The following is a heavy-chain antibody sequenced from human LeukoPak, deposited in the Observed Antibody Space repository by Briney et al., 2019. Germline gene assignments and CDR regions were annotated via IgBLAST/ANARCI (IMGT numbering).Heavy chain of an antibody. CDR3: AREIYGGNSRYFDL. Sequence: SETLSLTCAVSGGSITSSNWWSWVRQPPGKGLEWIGKFYYSGSTNYNPSLKSRVTISVDRSKNQFSLKLSSVTAADTAVYYCAREIYGGNSRYFDLWGRGTLVTVSS. CDR1: GGSITSSNW. J-gene: IGHJ2*01. D-gene: IGHD4-23*01. V-gene: IGHV4-4*02. CDR2: FYYSGST.